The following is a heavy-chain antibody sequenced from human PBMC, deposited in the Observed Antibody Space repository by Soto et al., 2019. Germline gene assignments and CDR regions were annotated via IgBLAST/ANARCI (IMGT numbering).Heavy chain of an antibody. J-gene: IGHJ4*02. CDR1: GFTFSSYA. V-gene: IGHV3-23*01. CDR3: AKAPRNSDTYYFDY. CDR2: ISGTGGST. Sequence: EVQLLESGGDLVQPGGSLRLSCAASGFTFSSYAMSWVRQAPGKGLEWVSGISGTGGSTYYADAVKGRFTISRDNSKNTLYLQMNSLRGEDTAVYYCAKAPRNSDTYYFDYWGQGTLVTVSS. D-gene: IGHD2-21*02.